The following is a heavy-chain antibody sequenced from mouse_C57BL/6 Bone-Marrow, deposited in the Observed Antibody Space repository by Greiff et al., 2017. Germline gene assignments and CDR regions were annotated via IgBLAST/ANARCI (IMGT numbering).Heavy chain of an antibody. J-gene: IGHJ2*02. Sequence: VHLVESGAELVRPGASVTLSCKASGYTFTDYDMHWVKQTPVHGLEWIGAIDPETGGTAYNQKFKGKAILTADKSASTAYMEIRSLTSEDSAVYYRTREDYCSSDDYCDYWGQGTSHTVSA. CDR1: GYTFTDYD. D-gene: IGHD1-1*01. V-gene: IGHV1-15*01. CDR3: TREDYCSSDDYCDY. CDR2: IDPETGGT.